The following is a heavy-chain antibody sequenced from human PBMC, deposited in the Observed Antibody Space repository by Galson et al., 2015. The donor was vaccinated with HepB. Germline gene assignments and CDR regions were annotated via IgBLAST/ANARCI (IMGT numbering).Heavy chain of an antibody. J-gene: IGHJ4*02. CDR1: GYTFTSYY. D-gene: IGHD6-6*01. Sequence: SVKVSCKASGYTFTSYYMHWVRQAPGQGLEWMGIINPSGGSTSYAQKFQGRVTMTRDTSTSTVYMELSSLRSEDTAVYYCAKDHGGPYSSSYFDYWGQGTLVTVSS. CDR2: INPSGGST. CDR3: AKDHGGPYSSSYFDY. V-gene: IGHV1-46*01.